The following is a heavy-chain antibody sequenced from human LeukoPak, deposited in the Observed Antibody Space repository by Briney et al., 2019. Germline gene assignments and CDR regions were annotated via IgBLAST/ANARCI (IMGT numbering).Heavy chain of an antibody. Sequence: GESLRLSCAASGFTFSSYAMSWVRQAPGKGLEWVSFISGSGDSTYYADSVKGRFTTSRDNSKNTLYLQMNSLRAEDTAVYYCAKGSMTTVTTWMDVWGQGTTVTVAS. V-gene: IGHV3-23*01. CDR3: AKGSMTTVTTWMDV. J-gene: IGHJ6*02. CDR1: GFTFSSYA. CDR2: ISGSGDST. D-gene: IGHD4-17*01.